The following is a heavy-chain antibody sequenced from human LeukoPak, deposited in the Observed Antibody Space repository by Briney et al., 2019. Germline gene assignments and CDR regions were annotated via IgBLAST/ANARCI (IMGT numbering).Heavy chain of an antibody. Sequence: SQTLSLTCTVSGGSISSGDYYWSWIRQPPGKGLEWIGYIYYSGSTYYNPSLKSRVTISVDTSKNQFSLKLSSGTAADTAVYYCARAGGYDPTYFDYWGQGTLVTVSS. J-gene: IGHJ4*02. CDR2: IYYSGST. CDR1: GGSISSGDYY. CDR3: ARAGGYDPTYFDY. D-gene: IGHD5-12*01. V-gene: IGHV4-30-4*01.